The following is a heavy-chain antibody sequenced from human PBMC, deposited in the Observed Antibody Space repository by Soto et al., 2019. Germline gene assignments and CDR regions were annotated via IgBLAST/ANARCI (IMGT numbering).Heavy chain of an antibody. CDR1: GGTFSSCA. CDR3: AREPRHIAAAGTSWFDP. CDR2: IIPIFGTA. J-gene: IGHJ5*02. Sequence: SVKVSCKASGGTFSSCAISWVRQAPGQGLEWMGGIIPIFGTANYAQKFQGRVTITADESTSTAYMELSSLRSEDTAVYYCAREPRHIAAAGTSWFDPWGQGTLVTVSS. D-gene: IGHD6-13*01. V-gene: IGHV1-69*13.